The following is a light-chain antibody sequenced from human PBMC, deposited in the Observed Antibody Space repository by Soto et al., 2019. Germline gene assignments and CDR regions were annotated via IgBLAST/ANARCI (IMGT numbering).Light chain of an antibody. J-gene: IGKJ4*01. CDR2: SAS. V-gene: IGKV1-9*01. Sequence: IQFTQSPSFLSASVGDRVTITCRASQGISSYLAWFQQKPGKAPNLLIYSASTLQSGVPSRFSGSGSGTEFTLTITSLQPEDFATYYCQQLNTYPLTFGGRTKV. CDR1: QGISSY. CDR3: QQLNTYPLT.